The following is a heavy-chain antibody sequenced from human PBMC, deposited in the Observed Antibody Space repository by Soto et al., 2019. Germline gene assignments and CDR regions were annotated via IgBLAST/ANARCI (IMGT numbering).Heavy chain of an antibody. V-gene: IGHV4-4*07. D-gene: IGHD2-2*01. Sequence: ETLSLTCTVSGGSISNYYWTWIRQPAGKGLEWIGRIYTSGSTNYNPSLKSRVTLSVDTSKNQFSLKLSSVTAADTALYYCARQTTYSSSWFDYWGHGTLVTVSS. CDR1: GGSISNYY. J-gene: IGHJ5*01. CDR2: IYTSGST. CDR3: ARQTTYSSSWFDY.